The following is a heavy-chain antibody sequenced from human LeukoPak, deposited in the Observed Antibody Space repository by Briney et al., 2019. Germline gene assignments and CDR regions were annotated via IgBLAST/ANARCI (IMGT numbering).Heavy chain of an antibody. CDR2: IYYSGST. Sequence: SETLSLTCTVSGGSISSGDYYWSWIRQPPGKGLEWIGYIYYSGSTYYNPSPKSRVTISVDTSKNQFSLKLSSVTAADTAVYYCARDRRGTGLDAFDIWGQGTMVTVSS. CDR1: GGSISSGDYY. CDR3: ARDRRGTGLDAFDI. D-gene: IGHD1-7*01. V-gene: IGHV4-30-4*08. J-gene: IGHJ3*02.